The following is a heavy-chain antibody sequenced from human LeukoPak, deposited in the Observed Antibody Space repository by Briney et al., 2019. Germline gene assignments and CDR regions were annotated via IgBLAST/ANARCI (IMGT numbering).Heavy chain of an antibody. CDR3: ARVNIAARRNGFFDY. CDR2: IYYSGST. Sequence: PSETLSLTCTVSGGSISSYYWIWIRQPPGKGLEWIGYIYYSGSTNYNPSLKSRVTISVDTSKNQFSLKLSSVTAADTAVYYCARVNIAARRNGFFDYWGQGTLVTVSS. CDR1: GGSISSYY. J-gene: IGHJ4*02. D-gene: IGHD6-6*01. V-gene: IGHV4-59*12.